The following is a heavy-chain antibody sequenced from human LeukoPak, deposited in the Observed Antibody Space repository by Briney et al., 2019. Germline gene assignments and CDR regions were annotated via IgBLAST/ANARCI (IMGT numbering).Heavy chain of an antibody. CDR1: GYSFTSYW. D-gene: IGHD3-3*01. V-gene: IGHV5-51*01. Sequence: PGESLKISCKGSGYSFTSYWIGWVRQMPGKGLEWMGIIYPDDSDTRYSPSFQGQVTISADKSISTAYLQWSSLKASDTAMYYCARQRDSASYDFWSGYFFFDYWAQRTLVTVSS. J-gene: IGHJ4*02. CDR3: ARQRDSASYDFWSGYFFFDY. CDR2: IYPDDSDT.